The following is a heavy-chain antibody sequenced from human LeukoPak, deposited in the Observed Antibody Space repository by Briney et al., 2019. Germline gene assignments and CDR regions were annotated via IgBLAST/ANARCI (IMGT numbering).Heavy chain of an antibody. CDR1: GGSFSGYY. CDR3: ARATLQLASDY. J-gene: IGHJ4*02. D-gene: IGHD6-6*01. V-gene: IGHV4-34*01. CDR2: INHSGST. Sequence: SETLSLTCAVYGGSFSGYYWSWIRQPPGKGLEWIGEINHSGSTNYNPSLKSRVTISVDTSKNQFSLKLSSVTAADTAVYYCARATLQLASDYWGQGTLVTVSS.